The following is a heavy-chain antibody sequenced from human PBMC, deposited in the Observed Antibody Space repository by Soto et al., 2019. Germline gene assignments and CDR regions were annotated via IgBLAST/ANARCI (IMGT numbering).Heavy chain of an antibody. CDR3: ARDSQYCSGGSCYSDY. CDR1: GGTFSSYA. J-gene: IGHJ4*02. V-gene: IGHV1-69*13. D-gene: IGHD2-15*01. Sequence: SVKVSCKASGGTFSSYAISWVRQAPGQGLEWMGGIIPIFGTANYAQKFQGRVTITADESTSTAYMELSSLRSEDTAVYYCARDSQYCSGGSCYSDYWGQGTLVTVSS. CDR2: IIPIFGTA.